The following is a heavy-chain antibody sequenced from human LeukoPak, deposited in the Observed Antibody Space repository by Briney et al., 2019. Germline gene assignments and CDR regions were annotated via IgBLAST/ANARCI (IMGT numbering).Heavy chain of an antibody. Sequence: GGSLRLSCAASGFTVSSSYMSWVRQAPGKGLEWVSSIYDGGTTHHADSLKGRFTISRDNSKNTLYLQTNSLTAEDTAVYYCAGRADLGRGFDYWGQGTLVTVSS. CDR1: GFTVSSSY. J-gene: IGHJ4*02. V-gene: IGHV3-66*01. CDR3: AGRADLGRGFDY. D-gene: IGHD7-27*01. CDR2: IYDGGTT.